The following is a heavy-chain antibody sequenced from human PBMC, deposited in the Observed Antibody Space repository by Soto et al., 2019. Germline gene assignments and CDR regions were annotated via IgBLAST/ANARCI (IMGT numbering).Heavy chain of an antibody. V-gene: IGHV4-30-2*06. J-gene: IGHJ5*02. D-gene: IGHD6-13*01. CDR3: ARGNRSKTATAGTGWFDP. CDR1: GDSISSGGLS. CDR2: IYYPGLT. Sequence: QLQLQESGPGLLKPSQTLSLNCSVSGDSISSGGLSWNWLRQSPGKALEWIGYIYYPGLTYYNPSIKSRVSMSLDSSENQVSLSLSSVTAADSAVYYCARGNRSKTATAGTGWFDPWGPGTLVTVAS.